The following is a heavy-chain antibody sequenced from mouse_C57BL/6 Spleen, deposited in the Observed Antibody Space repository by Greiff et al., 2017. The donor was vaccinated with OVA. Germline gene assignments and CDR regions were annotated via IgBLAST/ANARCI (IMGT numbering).Heavy chain of an antibody. D-gene: IGHD2-4*01. Sequence: EVKLLESGGGLVQPKGSLKLSCAASGFSFNTYAMNWVRQAPGKGLEWVARIRSKSNNYATYYADSVKDRFTISRDDSESMLYLQMNNLKTEDTAMYYCVRHEGYYDYKTWFAYWGQGTLVTVSA. CDR1: GFSFNTYA. CDR2: IRSKSNNYAT. V-gene: IGHV10-1*01. J-gene: IGHJ3*01. CDR3: VRHEGYYDYKTWFAY.